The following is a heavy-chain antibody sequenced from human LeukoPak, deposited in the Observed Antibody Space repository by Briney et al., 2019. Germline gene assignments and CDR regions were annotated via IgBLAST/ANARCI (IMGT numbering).Heavy chain of an antibody. Sequence: GGSLRLSCSASGLTFSNYATTWVRQAPGKGLEWVSSITGSGRGTYYADSVKGRFSVSRDNSQNTVFLHMNSLRADDTALYYCSKDPNGDYVGAFDMWGPGTMVTVSS. J-gene: IGHJ3*02. V-gene: IGHV3-23*01. CDR3: SKDPNGDYVGAFDM. CDR1: GLTFSNYA. CDR2: ITGSGRGT. D-gene: IGHD4-17*01.